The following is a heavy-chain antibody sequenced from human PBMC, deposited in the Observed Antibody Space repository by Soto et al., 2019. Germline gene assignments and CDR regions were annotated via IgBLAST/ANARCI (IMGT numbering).Heavy chain of an antibody. V-gene: IGHV4-59*08. CDR3: ARHEVTMTYYFDY. CDR1: GASISSTY. CDR2: IYYTGSA. D-gene: IGHD3-22*01. Sequence: QVQLQESGPGLVKPSETLSLTCTVSGASISSTYWSWIRQPPGKGLEWIGYIYYTGSANYNPSLKSRVTISVDTSKNQFSLKLSSVTAADTAVYYCARHEVTMTYYFDYWGQGTLVTVSS. J-gene: IGHJ4*02.